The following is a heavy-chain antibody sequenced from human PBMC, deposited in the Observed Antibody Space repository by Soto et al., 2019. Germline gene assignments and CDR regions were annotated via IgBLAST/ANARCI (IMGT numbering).Heavy chain of an antibody. J-gene: IGHJ6*02. CDR3: ARDAREDSSGWTPDYYYGMDV. D-gene: IGHD6-19*01. CDR2: IIPILGIA. V-gene: IGHV1-69*04. CDR1: GGTFSSYT. Sequence: GASVKVSCKASGGTFSSYTISWVRQAPGQGLEWMGRIIPILGIANYAQKFQGRVTITADKSTSTAYMELSSLRSEDTAVYYCARDAREDSSGWTPDYYYGMDVWGQGTTVTVSS.